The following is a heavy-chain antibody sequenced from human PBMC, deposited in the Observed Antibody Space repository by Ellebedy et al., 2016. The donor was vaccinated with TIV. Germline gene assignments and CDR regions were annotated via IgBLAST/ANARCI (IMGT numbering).Heavy chain of an antibody. V-gene: IGHV3-30*04. CDR1: GFTFSRYA. CDR2: IAFSGTHE. CDR3: ARSREYCSGGTCDRSVDV. J-gene: IGHJ6*03. D-gene: IGHD2-15*01. Sequence: GESLKISCAASGFTFSRYAMHWVRQAPGEGLEWLAVIAFSGTHEYYAASVKGRFTISRDNSKNTLFLQMNSLGVEDTAVYYCARSREYCSGGTCDRSVDVWGKGATVTVSS.